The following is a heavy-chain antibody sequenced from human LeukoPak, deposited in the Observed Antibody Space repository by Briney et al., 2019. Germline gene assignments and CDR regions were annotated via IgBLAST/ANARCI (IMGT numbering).Heavy chain of an antibody. J-gene: IGHJ4*02. D-gene: IGHD4-17*01. Sequence: PGGSLRLSCAASGFTFDDYAMHWVRQAPGKGLEWVSSISSSSSYIYYADSVKGRFTISRDNAKNSLYLQMNSLRAEDTAVYYCARPTTVTTGYFDYWGQGTLVTVSS. V-gene: IGHV3-21*01. CDR3: ARPTTVTTGYFDY. CDR1: GFTFDDYA. CDR2: ISSSSSYI.